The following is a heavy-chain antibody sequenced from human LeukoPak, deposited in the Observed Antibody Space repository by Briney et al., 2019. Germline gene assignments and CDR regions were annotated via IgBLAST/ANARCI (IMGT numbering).Heavy chain of an antibody. CDR3: TRGHRSSSSFFDY. Sequence: GGSLRLSCAAFSGFAMSWVRQAPGKGLEWVSAISGPGGDTYYADSVKGRFTISRDNSQNTLYLQMNSLRTEDTALYYCTRGHRSSSSFFDYWSQGTLVTVSS. CDR2: ISGPGGDT. D-gene: IGHD6-19*01. CDR1: SGFA. J-gene: IGHJ4*02. V-gene: IGHV3-23*01.